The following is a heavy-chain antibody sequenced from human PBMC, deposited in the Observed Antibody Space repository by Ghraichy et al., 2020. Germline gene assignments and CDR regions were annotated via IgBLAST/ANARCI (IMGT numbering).Heavy chain of an antibody. J-gene: IGHJ5*02. CDR1: GFTFSSYA. CDR3: AKDPYSSSWFVRNWFDP. D-gene: IGHD6-13*01. Sequence: GGSLRLSCAASGFTFSSYAMSWVRQAPGKGLEWVSAISGSGGSTYYAESVKGRFTISRDNSKNTLYLQMNSLRAEDTAVYYCAKDPYSSSWFVRNWFDPWGQGTLVTVSS. CDR2: ISGSGGST. V-gene: IGHV3-23*01.